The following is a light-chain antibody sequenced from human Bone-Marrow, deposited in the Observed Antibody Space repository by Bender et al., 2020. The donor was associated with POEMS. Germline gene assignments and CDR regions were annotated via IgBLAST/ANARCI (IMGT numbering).Light chain of an antibody. V-gene: IGLV2-14*03. CDR3: CSFVGSYTLI. J-gene: IGLJ2*01. Sequence: QSALTQFASVSGSPGQSITISCTGTSRDIGAYDYVSWYQQHPGKAPKLMIYDVNNRPSGVSTRFSGSKSGNTASLTISGLQAEDEADYYCCSFVGSYTLIFGGGTKLTVL. CDR1: SRDIGAYDY. CDR2: DVN.